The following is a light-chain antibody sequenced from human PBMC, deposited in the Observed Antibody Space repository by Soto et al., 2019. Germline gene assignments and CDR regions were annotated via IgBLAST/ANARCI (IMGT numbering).Light chain of an antibody. Sequence: DIQMTQSPSTLAASVGDTVTITCRASQSISSWLAWYQQKPGKAPKLLIQKASSLESGVPSRFSGSRSVTEFTLTITSLQPDDFATYYCQQSRTFGQGTKVEIK. CDR2: KAS. J-gene: IGKJ1*01. CDR3: QQSRT. V-gene: IGKV1-5*03. CDR1: QSISSW.